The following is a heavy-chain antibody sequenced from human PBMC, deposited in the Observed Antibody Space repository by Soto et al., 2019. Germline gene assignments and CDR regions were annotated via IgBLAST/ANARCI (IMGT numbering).Heavy chain of an antibody. CDR2: ISSSSSYI. J-gene: IGHJ6*01. CDR3: AGPDTAMAAYYYYGMDV. CDR1: GFTFSSYS. V-gene: IGHV3-21*01. Sequence: GSLRLSCAASGFTFSSYSMNWVRQAPGKGLEWVSSISSSSSYIYYADSVKGRFTISRDNAKNSLYLQMNSLRAEDTAVYYCAGPDTAMAAYYYYGMDVWGQGTTVTV. D-gene: IGHD5-18*01.